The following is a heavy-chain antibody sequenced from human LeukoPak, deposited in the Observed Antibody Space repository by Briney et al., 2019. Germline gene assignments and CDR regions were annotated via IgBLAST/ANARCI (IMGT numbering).Heavy chain of an antibody. CDR3: ARFQTLLWFGDPSGYFQH. CDR2: IKQDGSEK. Sequence: PGWSLRLSCAASGFTFSSYWMSWVRQAPGKGLEWVANIKQDGSEKYYVDSVKGRFTISRDNAKNSLYLQMNSLRAEDTAVYYCARFQTLLWFGDPSGYFQHWGQGTLVTVSS. D-gene: IGHD3-10*01. J-gene: IGHJ1*01. V-gene: IGHV3-7*01. CDR1: GFTFSSYW.